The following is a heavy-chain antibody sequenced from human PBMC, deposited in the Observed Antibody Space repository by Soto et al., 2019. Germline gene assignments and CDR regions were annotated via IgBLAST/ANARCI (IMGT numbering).Heavy chain of an antibody. CDR3: AKCSRRGYAEPFDY. CDR2: IYHSGST. CDR1: SGSISSSNW. V-gene: IGHV4-4*02. Sequence: SETLSLTCAVSSGSISSSNWWSWVRQPPGKGLEWIGEIYHSGSTNYNPSLKSRVTISVDKSKNQFSLKLSSVTAADTAVYYCAKCSRRGYAEPFDYWGQGTLVTVSS. D-gene: IGHD2-2*01. J-gene: IGHJ4*02.